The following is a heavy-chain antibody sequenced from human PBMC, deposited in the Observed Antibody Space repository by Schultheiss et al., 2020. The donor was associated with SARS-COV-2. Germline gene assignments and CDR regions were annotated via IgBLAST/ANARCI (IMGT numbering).Heavy chain of an antibody. D-gene: IGHD2-2*01. J-gene: IGHJ6*02. V-gene: IGHV4-61*08. CDR2: IYYSGST. CDR1: GGSISSGGYY. CDR3: ASRCSSTSCPAGRYYYYGMDV. Sequence: SETLSLTCSVSGGSISSGGYYWSWIRQHPGKGLEWIGYIYYSGSTNYNPSLKSRVTISVDTSKNQFSLKLSSVTAADTAVYYCASRCSSTSCPAGRYYYYGMDVWGQGTTVTVSS.